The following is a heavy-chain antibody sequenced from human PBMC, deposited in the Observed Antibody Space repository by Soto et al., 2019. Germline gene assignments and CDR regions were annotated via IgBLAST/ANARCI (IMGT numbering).Heavy chain of an antibody. CDR1: GYTFTNYG. CDR3: ARDAAAGLNDC. J-gene: IGHJ4*02. V-gene: IGHV1-18*01. CDR2: INAYNGNT. Sequence: QVQLVQSGAEVKKPGASVKVSCKASGYTFTNYGISWVRQAPGQGLEWMGWINAYNGNTKSAQKLQGRVTLTTDTPTSPAYMELRSLRSDDTAVYYCARDAAAGLNDCWGQGTLVTVSS. D-gene: IGHD6-13*01.